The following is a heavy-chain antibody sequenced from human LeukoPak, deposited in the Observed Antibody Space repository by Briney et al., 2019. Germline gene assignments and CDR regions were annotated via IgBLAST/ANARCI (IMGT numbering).Heavy chain of an antibody. D-gene: IGHD3-10*01. Sequence: GGTLRLSCAASGFTFSSYAMSWVRQAPGKGLEWVSSISSSNYIYYADSVKGRFTISRDNAKNSLNLQMNSLRAEDTAVYYCAKDPHPELSIAYYMDVWGKGTTVTISS. CDR3: AKDPHPELSIAYYMDV. CDR1: GFTFSSYA. CDR2: ISSSNYI. J-gene: IGHJ6*03. V-gene: IGHV3-21*01.